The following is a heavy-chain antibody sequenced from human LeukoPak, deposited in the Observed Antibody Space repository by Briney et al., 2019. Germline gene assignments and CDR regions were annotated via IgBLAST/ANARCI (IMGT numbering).Heavy chain of an antibody. D-gene: IGHD4-17*01. V-gene: IGHV4-59*12. CDR1: GGSISSYY. J-gene: IGHJ4*02. Sequence: SSETLSLTCTVSGGSISSYYWSWIRQPPGKGLEWIGYIYYSGSTYYNPSLKSRVTISVDTSKNQFSLKLSSVTAADTAVYYCARDEGYYGDHFGYWGQGTLVTVSS. CDR3: ARDEGYYGDHFGY. CDR2: IYYSGST.